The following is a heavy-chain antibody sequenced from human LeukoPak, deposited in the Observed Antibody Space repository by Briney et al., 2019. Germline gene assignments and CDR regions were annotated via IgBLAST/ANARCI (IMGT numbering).Heavy chain of an antibody. CDR2: INPNSGGT. Sequence: GASVKVSCKASGYTFTGYYMHWVRQAPGQGLEWMGWINPNSGGTNYAQKFQGRVTMTRDTSISTAYMELSRLRSDDTAVYYCARGSFLTFLVVAATNWFDPWGQGTLVTVSS. D-gene: IGHD2-15*01. CDR1: GYTFTGYY. CDR3: ARGSFLTFLVVAATNWFDP. J-gene: IGHJ5*02. V-gene: IGHV1-2*02.